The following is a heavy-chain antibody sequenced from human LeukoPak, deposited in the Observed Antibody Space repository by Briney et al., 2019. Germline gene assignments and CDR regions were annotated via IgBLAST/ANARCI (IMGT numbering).Heavy chain of an antibody. CDR3: AKSHNWNSRGSFDC. J-gene: IGHJ4*02. V-gene: IGHV3-23*01. CDR2: HSGSGGNT. CDR1: GFTFSPYG. Sequence: GGSLRLSCAASGFTFSPYGMSWVRQAPGKGLEWVAGHSGSGGNTYYADSMKGRFTISRDSSQNTGYLQMDRLRADDTAVYYCAKSHNWNSRGSFDCWGQGTLVTVSS. D-gene: IGHD1-7*01.